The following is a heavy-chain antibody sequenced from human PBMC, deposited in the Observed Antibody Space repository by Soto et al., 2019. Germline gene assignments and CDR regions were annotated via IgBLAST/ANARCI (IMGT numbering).Heavy chain of an antibody. Sequence: LRLSCAASGFTFSGSSMHWVRQAPGKGLEWVGRIRSKSDGYATTYAASVKGRFTISRDDSDNTAYLQMNSLKTEDSAVYYCTRRTVDHYYYTWDVWGQGTTVTVSS. CDR1: GFTFSGSS. CDR2: IRSKSDGYAT. J-gene: IGHJ6*02. V-gene: IGHV3-73*01. CDR3: TRRTVDHYYYTWDV. D-gene: IGHD7-27*01.